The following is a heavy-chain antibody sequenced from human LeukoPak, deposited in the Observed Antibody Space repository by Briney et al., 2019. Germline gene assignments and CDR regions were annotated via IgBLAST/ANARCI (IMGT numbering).Heavy chain of an antibody. V-gene: IGHV4-59*01. CDR2: IHYNGRT. J-gene: IGHJ3*01. D-gene: IGHD3-10*01. Sequence: SETLSLTCTVSGGSISSSYWTWIRQPPGKGLEWIGYIHYNGRTNYNPSLKNRVTISVDTSKTQFSLSLSSVTAADTAVYFCARGFPYYGSGLDGFDVWGQGRMVTVSS. CDR1: GGSISSSY. CDR3: ARGFPYYGSGLDGFDV.